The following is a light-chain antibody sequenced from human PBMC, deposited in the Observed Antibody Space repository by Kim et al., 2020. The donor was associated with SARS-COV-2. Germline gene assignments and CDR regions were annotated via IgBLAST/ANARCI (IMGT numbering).Light chain of an antibody. CDR2: EDN. CDR3: QSYDSSNHVV. CDR1: SGSIASSY. J-gene: IGLJ2*01. V-gene: IGLV6-57*03. Sequence: NFMLTQPPSVSASPVQTVTISCTRRSGSIASSYVQWYQQRPGSAPTTVIYEDNQGPSGVPDRVSGSIDSSSNSASLTTSGLKTEDEADYYCQSYDSSNHVVFGGGTQLTVL.